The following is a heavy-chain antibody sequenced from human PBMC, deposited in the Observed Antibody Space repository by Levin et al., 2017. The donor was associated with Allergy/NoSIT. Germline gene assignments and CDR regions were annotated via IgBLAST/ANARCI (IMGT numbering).Heavy chain of an antibody. J-gene: IGHJ4*02. CDR1: GYTFSVYF. CDR2: INPNTGVT. V-gene: IGHV1-2*06. CDR3: ARVPITGNTIPDY. D-gene: IGHD1-7*01. Sequence: GESLKISCKASGYTFSVYFMHWVRHAPGQGLEWMGRINPNTGVTNYAQKFQGRITMTRDTSISTAYMEVTRLKSDDTAVYYCARVPITGNTIPDYWGQGTLVTVSS.